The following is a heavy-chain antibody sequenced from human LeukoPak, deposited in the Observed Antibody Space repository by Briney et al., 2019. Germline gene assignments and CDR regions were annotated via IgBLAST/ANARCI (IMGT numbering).Heavy chain of an antibody. CDR2: ISWNSGSI. CDR1: GFTFDDYA. V-gene: IGHV3-9*01. Sequence: GGSLRLSCAASGFTFDDYAMHWVRQAPGKGLEWVSGISWNSGSIGYADSVKGRFTISRDNAKNSLYLQMNSPRAEDTALYYCAKVKDGYTRSGWYFDLWGRGTLVTVSS. CDR3: AKVKDGYTRSGWYFDL. J-gene: IGHJ2*01. D-gene: IGHD5-24*01.